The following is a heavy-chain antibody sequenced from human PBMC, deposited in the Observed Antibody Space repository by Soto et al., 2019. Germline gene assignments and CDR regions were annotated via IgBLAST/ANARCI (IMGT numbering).Heavy chain of an antibody. V-gene: IGHV3-23*01. CDR3: AINSRYCSSTSCYAD. Sequence: EVQLLESGVGLVQPGGSLRLSCAASGFTFSSYAMSWVRQAPGKGLEWVSGISTSGDSTYYADSVKGRFTISRDNSKNRLYLQMNSLRAGDTAVYYCAINSRYCSSTSCYADWGQGTLVTVSS. CDR2: ISTSGDST. CDR1: GFTFSSYA. D-gene: IGHD2-2*01. J-gene: IGHJ4*02.